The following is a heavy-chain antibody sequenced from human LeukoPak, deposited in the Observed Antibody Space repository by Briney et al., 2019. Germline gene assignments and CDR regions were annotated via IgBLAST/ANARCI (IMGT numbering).Heavy chain of an antibody. CDR3: ARHGSVFSMDV. J-gene: IGHJ6*02. Sequence: GESLKISCQGSGYNFTTKWIGWVRQMPGKGPEWMGIIYPGDSKTIYSPSFQGQVFISADRSIRTAYLQWRSLKASDTAMYYCARHGSVFSMDVWGQGTTVTVSS. CDR2: IYPGDSKT. V-gene: IGHV5-51*01. CDR1: GYNFTTKW.